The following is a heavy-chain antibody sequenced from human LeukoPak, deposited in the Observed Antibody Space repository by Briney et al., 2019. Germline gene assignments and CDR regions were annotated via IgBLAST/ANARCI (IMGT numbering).Heavy chain of an antibody. CDR1: GYTFTNYY. D-gene: IGHD1-26*01. V-gene: IGHV1-2*06. CDR3: ASLYDIVGTTVDY. CDR2: IDPNTGGT. J-gene: IGHJ4*02. Sequence: ASVKVSCKTSGYTFTNYYIHWVRQAPGQGLEWMARIDPNTGGTKSAKNFQGRVTMTRDTSISTAYMALSGLRSDDTAVYYCASLYDIVGTTVDYWGQGTLVTVSS.